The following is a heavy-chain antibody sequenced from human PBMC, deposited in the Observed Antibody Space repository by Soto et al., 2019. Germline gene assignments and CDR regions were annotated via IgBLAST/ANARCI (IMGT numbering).Heavy chain of an antibody. Sequence: GGSLRLSCAASGFTFSSYGMHWVRQAPGKGLEWVAVIWYGGSNKYYADSVKGRSTISRDNSKNTLYLQMNSLRAEDTAVYYCARTSNGEDIVVVPAAYGMDVWGQGITVTVSS. J-gene: IGHJ6*02. CDR3: ARTSNGEDIVVVPAAYGMDV. CDR2: IWYGGSNK. CDR1: GFTFSSYG. V-gene: IGHV3-33*01. D-gene: IGHD2-2*01.